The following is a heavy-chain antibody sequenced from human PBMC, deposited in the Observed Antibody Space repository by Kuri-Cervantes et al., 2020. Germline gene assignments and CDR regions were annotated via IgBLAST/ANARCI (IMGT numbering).Heavy chain of an antibody. V-gene: IGHV2-5*01. J-gene: IGHJ4*02. CDR1: GFSLSTSGVG. CDR2: IYWNDDK. CDR3: AHLRHHYYGSGSYGY. Sequence: SGPTLVKPAQTLTLTCTFSGFSLSTSGVGVGWIRQPPGKALEWLALIYWNDDKRYSPSLKSRLTITKDTSKNQVVLTMTNMDPVDTATYYCAHLRHHYYGSGSYGYWGQGTLVTVSS. D-gene: IGHD3-10*01.